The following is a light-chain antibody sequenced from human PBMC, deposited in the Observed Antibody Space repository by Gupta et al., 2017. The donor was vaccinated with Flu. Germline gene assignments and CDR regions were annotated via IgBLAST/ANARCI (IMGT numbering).Light chain of an antibody. CDR1: RNY. Sequence: RNYVGWYQQKAGQTPSLLMYCASNRQTGVPERFIGGGSGTYFTFTISSLQPEDVAVYYCQQYYNLPFNFGQGTXVEIK. CDR2: CAS. V-gene: IGKV4-1*01. CDR3: QQYYNLPFN. J-gene: IGKJ2*01.